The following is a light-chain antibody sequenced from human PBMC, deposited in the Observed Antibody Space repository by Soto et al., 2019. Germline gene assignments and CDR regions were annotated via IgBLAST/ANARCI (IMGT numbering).Light chain of an antibody. J-gene: IGKJ4*01. CDR2: AAS. CDR3: QQVNSYPLT. Sequence: DILLTQSPSFLSASVGDRVTITCWASQGISSYLGGYQQQPAKAPKLLIYAASTLQSGVPSRFSGRGSRTEFTLPVSSLQPEDVATYYGQQVNSYPLTVGGGTKVEIK. CDR1: QGISSY. V-gene: IGKV1-9*01.